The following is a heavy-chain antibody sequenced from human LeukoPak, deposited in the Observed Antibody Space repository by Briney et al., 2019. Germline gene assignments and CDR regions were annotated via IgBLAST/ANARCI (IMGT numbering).Heavy chain of an antibody. CDR2: ISGSGGST. Sequence: GGSLRLSCAASGFTFSSYAMNWVRQAPGKGLEWVSAISGSGGSTYYADSVKGRFTISRDNAKNSLYLQMNSLRAEDTAVYYCATRPGYFDYWGQGTLVTVSS. CDR3: ATRPGYFDY. V-gene: IGHV3-23*01. J-gene: IGHJ4*02. CDR1: GFTFSSYA.